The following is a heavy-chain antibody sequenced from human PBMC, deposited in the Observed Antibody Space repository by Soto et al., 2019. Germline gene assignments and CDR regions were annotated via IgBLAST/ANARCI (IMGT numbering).Heavy chain of an antibody. D-gene: IGHD1-20*01. CDR1: GFTFSSYS. CDR2: ISSSSSTI. Sequence: PGGSLRLSCAASGFTFSSYSMNWVRQAPGKGLEWVSYISSSSSTIYYADSVKGRFTISRDNAKNSLYLQMNSLRAEDTAVYYCARVKGYNWKSSDYWGQGTLVTVSS. V-gene: IGHV3-48*01. J-gene: IGHJ4*02. CDR3: ARVKGYNWKSSDY.